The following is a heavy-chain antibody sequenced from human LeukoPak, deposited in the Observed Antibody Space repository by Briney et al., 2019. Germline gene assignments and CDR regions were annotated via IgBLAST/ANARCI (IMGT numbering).Heavy chain of an antibody. CDR1: GGSISSYY. CDR2: IYYSGST. D-gene: IGHD3-10*01. CDR3: ARSSSRDRGTRYNWFDP. V-gene: IGHV4-59*08. Sequence: SETLSLTCTVSGGSISSYYWSWIRQPPGKGLEWIGYIYYSGSTNYNPSLKSRVTISVDTSKNQFSLKLSSVTAADTAVYYCARSSSRDRGTRYNWFDPWGQGTLVTVSS. J-gene: IGHJ5*02.